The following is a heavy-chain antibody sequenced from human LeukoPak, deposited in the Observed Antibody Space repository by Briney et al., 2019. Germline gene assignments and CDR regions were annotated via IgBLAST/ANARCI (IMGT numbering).Heavy chain of an antibody. D-gene: IGHD5-18*01. CDR1: GFTFDDYA. Sequence: AGGSLRLSCAASGFTFDDYAMHWVRQAPGKGLEWVSGISWNSSSIGYADSVKGRFTISRDNAKNSLYLQMNSLRAEDTALYYCARRYSYGRHDFDYWGQGTLVTVSS. V-gene: IGHV3-9*01. J-gene: IGHJ4*02. CDR2: ISWNSSSI. CDR3: ARRYSYGRHDFDY.